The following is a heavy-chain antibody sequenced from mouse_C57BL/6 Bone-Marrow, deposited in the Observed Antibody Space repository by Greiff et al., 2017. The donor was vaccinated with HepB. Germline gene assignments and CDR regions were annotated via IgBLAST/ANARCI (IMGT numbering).Heavy chain of an antibody. CDR3: ARRTTKEEASHWYIDF. V-gene: IGHV1-4*01. Sequence: VQLQESGAELAKPGASVKMSCKASGYTFTSYTMHWVKQRPGEGLEWIGDINPSTGYTTYKQKFKDKATLTVDKSSSTAYMQLNSLTSEDSAVYYCARRTTKEEASHWYIDFWGKGTSVTVSS. D-gene: IGHD2-14*01. CDR2: INPSTGYT. J-gene: IGHJ1*03. CDR1: GYTFTSYT.